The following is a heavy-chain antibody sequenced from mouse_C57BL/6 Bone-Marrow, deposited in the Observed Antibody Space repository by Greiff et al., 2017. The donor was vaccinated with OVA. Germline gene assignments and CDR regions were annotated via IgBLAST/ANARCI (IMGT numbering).Heavy chain of an antibody. Sequence: QVQLKESGAELVRPGASVKLSCKASGYTFTDYYINWVKQRPGQGLEWIARIYPGSGNTYYNEKFKGKATLTAEKSSSTAYMQLSSLTSEDSAVYFCARLSDSSGYVAWFAYWGQGTLVTVSA. J-gene: IGHJ3*01. CDR3: ARLSDSSGYVAWFAY. CDR2: IYPGSGNT. V-gene: IGHV1-76*01. CDR1: GYTFTDYY. D-gene: IGHD3-2*02.